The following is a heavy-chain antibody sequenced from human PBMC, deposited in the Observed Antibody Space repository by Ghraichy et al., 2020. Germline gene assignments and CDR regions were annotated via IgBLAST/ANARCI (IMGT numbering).Heavy chain of an antibody. V-gene: IGHV3-23*01. CDR2: ISGSGGTT. D-gene: IGHD1-20*01. CDR3: ANYSPNNWNHRSYFDY. J-gene: IGHJ4*02. CDR1: GFTFSNYA. Sequence: GGSLRLSCAASGFTFSNYAMSWVRQAPGKGLEWVSAISGSGGTTYYADSVKGRFTISRDNSKNTLYLQMNSLRAEDTAVYYCANYSPNNWNHRSYFDYWGQGTLVTVSS.